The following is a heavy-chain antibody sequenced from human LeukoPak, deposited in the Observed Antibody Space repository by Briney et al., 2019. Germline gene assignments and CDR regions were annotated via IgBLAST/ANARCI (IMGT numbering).Heavy chain of an antibody. CDR1: GYTFTNYY. V-gene: IGHV1-18*01. CDR2: ISAYNGNT. CDR3: ARTAADRLYFDY. Sequence: GASVKVSCKASGYTFTNYYIHWVRQAPGQGLEWMGWISAYNGNTNYAQKLQGRVTMTTDTSTSTAYMELRSLRSDDTAVYYCARTAADRLYFDYWGQGTLVTVSS. J-gene: IGHJ4*02. D-gene: IGHD6-13*01.